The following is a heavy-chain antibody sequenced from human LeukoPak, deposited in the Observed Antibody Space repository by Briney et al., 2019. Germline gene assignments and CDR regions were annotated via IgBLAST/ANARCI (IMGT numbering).Heavy chain of an antibody. CDR1: GGSFSGYY. CDR2: INHSGST. V-gene: IGHV4-34*01. Sequence: SETLSLTCAVYGGSFSGYYWSWIRQPPGKGLEWIGEINHSGSTNYNPSLKSRVTISVDTSKNQFSLKLSSVTAADTAVYYCARVRQRWLQFGRDAFDIWGQGTMVTVSS. J-gene: IGHJ3*02. D-gene: IGHD5-24*01. CDR3: ARVRQRWLQFGRDAFDI.